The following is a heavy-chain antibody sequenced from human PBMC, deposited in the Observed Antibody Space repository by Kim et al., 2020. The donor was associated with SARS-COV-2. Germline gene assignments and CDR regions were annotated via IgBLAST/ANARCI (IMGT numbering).Heavy chain of an antibody. CDR3: VSEASSGFSYYAL. J-gene: IGHJ1*01. CDR1: GFRFDDFA. D-gene: IGHD3-22*01. Sequence: GGSLRLSCVGSGFRFDDFAMYWVRQGPGKGLEWVAGISWNSGSLGYADSVKGRFNISRDNAKNSLYLHMKSLRVEDTALYYCVSEASSGFSYYALWGQGSLVTVPP. CDR2: ISWNSGSL. V-gene: IGHV3-9*01.